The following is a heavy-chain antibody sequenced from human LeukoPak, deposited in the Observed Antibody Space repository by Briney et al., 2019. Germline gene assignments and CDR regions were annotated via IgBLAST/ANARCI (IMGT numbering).Heavy chain of an antibody. CDR1: GFPFGSHA. Sequence: GGSLRLSCAASGFPFGSHAMSWVRQAPGKGLEWVSAISGSGGSTYYADSVKGRFTISRDNSKNTLYLQMNSLRAEDTAVYYCAKDWLRVPKDWFDPWGQGTLVTVSS. V-gene: IGHV3-23*01. J-gene: IGHJ5*02. D-gene: IGHD3-10*01. CDR3: AKDWLRVPKDWFDP. CDR2: ISGSGGST.